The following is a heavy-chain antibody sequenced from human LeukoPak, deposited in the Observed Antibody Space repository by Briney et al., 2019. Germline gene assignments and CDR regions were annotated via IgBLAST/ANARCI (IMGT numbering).Heavy chain of an antibody. CDR3: VDGSGTYHH. Sequence: ASVKVSCKASGYTFTGYTIHWLRQAPGQRLEWMGHINAGNGNTRYSQKFQDRVTLTWDTSANTAYVEVSSLRSEDMAVYYCVDGSGTYHHWGQGTLVTVSS. V-gene: IGHV1-3*01. D-gene: IGHD3-10*01. CDR1: GYTFTGYT. CDR2: INAGNGNT. J-gene: IGHJ5*02.